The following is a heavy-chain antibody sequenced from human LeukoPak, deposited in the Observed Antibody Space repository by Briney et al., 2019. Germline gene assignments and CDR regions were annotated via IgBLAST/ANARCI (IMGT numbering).Heavy chain of an antibody. CDR3: AKTGGARGYDSSGYYYERY. J-gene: IGHJ4*02. CDR1: GFTFSSYW. CDR2: ISGSGGST. V-gene: IGHV3-23*01. D-gene: IGHD3-22*01. Sequence: GGSLRLSCAASGFTFSSYWMSWVRQAPGKGLEWVSAISGSGGSTYYADSVKGRFTISRDNSKNTLYLQMNSLRAEDTAVYYCAKTGGARGYDSSGYYYERYWGQGTLVTVSS.